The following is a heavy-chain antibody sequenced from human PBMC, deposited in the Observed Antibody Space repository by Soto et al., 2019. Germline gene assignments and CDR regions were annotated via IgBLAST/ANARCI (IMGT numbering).Heavy chain of an antibody. J-gene: IGHJ4*02. Sequence: LSLTCTVSGGSISYYYWNWIRQPAGKGLEWIGRIYSSGSTNYNPSLKSRVSMSIDTSKNQFSLKVRAVTAADTAVYYCARDYGSGSYYTFDYWGQGTQVTVSS. V-gene: IGHV4-4*07. CDR3: ARDYGSGSYYTFDY. CDR2: IYSSGST. CDR1: GGSISYYY. D-gene: IGHD3-10*01.